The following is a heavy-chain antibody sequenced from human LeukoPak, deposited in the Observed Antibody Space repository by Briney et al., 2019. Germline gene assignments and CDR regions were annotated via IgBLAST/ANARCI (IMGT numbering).Heavy chain of an antibody. CDR3: ARIVRPRYCSGGSCYTYDTFDI. CDR1: GGSISSSNW. J-gene: IGHJ3*02. Sequence: SETLSLTCAVSGGSISSSNWWSWVRQPPGKGLEWIGEIYHSGSTNYNPSLKSRVTISVDKSKNQFSLKLSSVTAADTAVYYCARIVRPRYCSGGSCYTYDTFDIWGQGTMVTVSS. CDR2: IYHSGST. V-gene: IGHV4-4*02. D-gene: IGHD2-15*01.